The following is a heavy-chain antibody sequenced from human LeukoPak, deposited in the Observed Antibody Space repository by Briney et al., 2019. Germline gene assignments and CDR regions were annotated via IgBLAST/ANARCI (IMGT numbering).Heavy chain of an antibody. CDR1: GFTFSSYG. CDR2: IRYDGSNK. V-gene: IGHV3-30*02. Sequence: PGGSLRLSCAASGFTFSSYGMHWVRQAPGKGLEWVAFIRYDGSNKYYADSVKGRFTISRDNSKNTLYLQMNSLRAEDTAVYYCAGGVCSSTSCRPYYFDYWGQGILVTVSS. J-gene: IGHJ4*02. D-gene: IGHD2-2*01. CDR3: AGGVCSSTSCRPYYFDY.